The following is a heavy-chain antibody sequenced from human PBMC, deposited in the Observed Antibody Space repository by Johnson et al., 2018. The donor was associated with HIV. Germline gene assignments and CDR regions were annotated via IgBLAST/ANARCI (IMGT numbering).Heavy chain of an antibody. CDR2: IKQDGSEK. CDR3: VSVVRMPFSSDWKAFHI. V-gene: IGHV3-7*01. D-gene: IGHD6-19*01. CDR1: GFPFHTYW. Sequence: VQLVESGGGLVQPGGSLRLSCAASGFPFHTYWMSWVRQGPGKGLEWVASIKQDGSEKSYVDSVKGRFIISRDNAKNSLFLQMNSLRAGDTALYYCVSVVRMPFSSDWKAFHIWGQGTMVTVSS. J-gene: IGHJ3*02.